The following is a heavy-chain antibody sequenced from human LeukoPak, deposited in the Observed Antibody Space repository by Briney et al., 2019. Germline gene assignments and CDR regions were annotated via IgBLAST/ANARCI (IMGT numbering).Heavy chain of an antibody. J-gene: IGHJ4*02. CDR2: ISAYNGDT. Sequence: GASVKVSCKASGYTLIRYGFSWVRQAPGQGLEWMGRISAYNGDTNYAQKVQGRVTMTTDTSTTTAYMELRSLRSDDTAVYYCARDQGNGYLGDYWGQGTLVTVSS. CDR1: GYTLIRYG. D-gene: IGHD3-22*01. V-gene: IGHV1-18*01. CDR3: ARDQGNGYLGDY.